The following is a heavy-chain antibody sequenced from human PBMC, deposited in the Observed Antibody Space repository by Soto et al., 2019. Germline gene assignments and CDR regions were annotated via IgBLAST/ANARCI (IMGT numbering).Heavy chain of an antibody. D-gene: IGHD2-15*01. CDR2: ISAYNGNT. CDR3: ARSYCSGGSCYPTYWYFDL. Sequence: QVQLVQSGAEVKKPGASVKVSCKASGYTFTSYGISWVRQAPGQGLEWMGWISAYNGNTNYAQKLQGRVTMTNDTSTSTAYMELRSPSSDDTAAYYCARSYCSGGSCYPTYWYFDLWGRGTLVTVSS. V-gene: IGHV1-18*01. CDR1: GYTFTSYG. J-gene: IGHJ2*01.